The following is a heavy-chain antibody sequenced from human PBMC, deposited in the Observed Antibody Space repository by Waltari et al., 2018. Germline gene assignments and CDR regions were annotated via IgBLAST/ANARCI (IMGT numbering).Heavy chain of an antibody. CDR1: GGSISSSSYY. Sequence: QLQLQESGPGLVKPSETLSLTCTVSGGSISSSSYYWGWIRQPPGKGLEWIGSIYYSGSTYYNPSLKSRVTISVDTSKNQFSLKLSSVTAADTAVYYCARLPWIQLDFDYWGQGTLVTVSS. V-gene: IGHV4-39*07. CDR2: IYYSGST. J-gene: IGHJ4*02. CDR3: ARLPWIQLDFDY. D-gene: IGHD5-18*01.